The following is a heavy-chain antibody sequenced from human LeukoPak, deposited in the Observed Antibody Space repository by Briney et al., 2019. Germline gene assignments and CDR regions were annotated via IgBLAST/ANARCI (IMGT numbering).Heavy chain of an antibody. D-gene: IGHD6-13*01. J-gene: IGHJ4*02. CDR1: AFTINSYG. V-gene: IGHV3-30*02. Sequence: PGGSLRLSCAAFAFTINSYGMHWVRQAPGKGLEWVAFIRYDGSQKYYADSVKGRFTISRDNSKNTLYLHMNSLRADDTAGFYCTRSSRWYIFDYWGQGTLVTVSS. CDR3: TRSSRWYIFDY. CDR2: IRYDGSQK.